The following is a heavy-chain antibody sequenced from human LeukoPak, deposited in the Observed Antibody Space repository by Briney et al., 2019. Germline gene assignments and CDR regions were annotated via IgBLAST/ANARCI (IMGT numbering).Heavy chain of an antibody. J-gene: IGHJ4*02. Sequence: PSETLSLTCAVHGGSFSGYYWSWIRQPPGKGLEWIGEINHSGSTNYNPSLKSRVTISVDTSKNQFSLKLSSVTAADTAVYYCAIRQLVRTGYFDYWGQGTLGTVSS. CDR1: GGSFSGYY. D-gene: IGHD6-6*01. CDR3: AIRQLVRTGYFDY. CDR2: INHSGST. V-gene: IGHV4-34*01.